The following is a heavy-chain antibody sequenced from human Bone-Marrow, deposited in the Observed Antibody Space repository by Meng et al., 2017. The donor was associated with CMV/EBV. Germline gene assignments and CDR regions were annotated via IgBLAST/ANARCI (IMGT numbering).Heavy chain of an antibody. V-gene: IGHV1-46*01. CDR1: GYTFTGYY. CDR2: INPSGGST. D-gene: IGHD3-3*01. CDR3: ASERGIRFYRYYGMDV. Sequence: ASVKVSCKASGYTFTGYYMHWVRQAPGQGLEWMGIINPSGGSTSYAQKFQGRVTMTRDTSTSTVYMELSSLRSEDTAVYYCASERGIRFYRYYGMDVWGQGTTVTVSS. J-gene: IGHJ6*02.